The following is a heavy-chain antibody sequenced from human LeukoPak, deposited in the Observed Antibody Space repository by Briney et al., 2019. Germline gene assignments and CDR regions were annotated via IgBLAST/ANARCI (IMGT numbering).Heavy chain of an antibody. J-gene: IGHJ4*02. V-gene: IGHV3-23*01. D-gene: IGHD4-23*01. CDR2: ISGSGGST. CDR1: GFTFSSYA. CDR3: ASLLRWYYFDY. Sequence: GGSLRLSCAASGFTFSSYAMSWVRQALGKGLEWVSAISGSGGSTYYADSVKGRFTISRDNSKNTLYLQMNSLRAEDTAVYYCASLLRWYYFDYWGQGTLVTVSS.